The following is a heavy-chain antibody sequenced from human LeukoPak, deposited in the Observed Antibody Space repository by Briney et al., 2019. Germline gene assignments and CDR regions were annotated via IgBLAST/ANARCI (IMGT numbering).Heavy chain of an antibody. CDR2: IYYSGST. Sequence: PSETLSLTCAVYGGSFSGYYWSWIRQPPGKGLEWIGYIYYSGSTNYNPSLKSRVTISVDTSKNQFSLKVSSVTAADTAVYYCARGRSHTAGILMVRGARSDYYYYMDVWGKGTTVTVSS. CDR3: ARGRSHTAGILMVRGARSDYYYYMDV. CDR1: GGSFSGYY. D-gene: IGHD3-10*01. V-gene: IGHV4-59*12. J-gene: IGHJ6*03.